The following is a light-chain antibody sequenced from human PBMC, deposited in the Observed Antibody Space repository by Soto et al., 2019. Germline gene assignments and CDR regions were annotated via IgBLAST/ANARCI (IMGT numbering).Light chain of an antibody. Sequence: EIVMTQSPATLSVSPGERATLSCRASQSVGSNLAWYQQKPGQAPRLLIYGASTRATGIPARFSGRGSGTECTLTISSQQSEDFTIYFCQQYNNWPPERTFGQGTKVEIK. CDR3: QQYNNWPPERT. V-gene: IGKV3-15*01. CDR2: GAS. CDR1: QSVGSN. J-gene: IGKJ1*01.